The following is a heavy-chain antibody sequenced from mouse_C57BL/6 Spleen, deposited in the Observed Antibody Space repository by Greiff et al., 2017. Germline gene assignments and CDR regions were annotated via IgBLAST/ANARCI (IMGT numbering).Heavy chain of an antibody. Sequence: VQLQQSGAELARPGASVKLSCKASGYTFTSYDINWVKQRPGQGLAWIGWIYPRDGSTKYNEKFKGKATLTVETSSSTAYRELHSLTSEDSAVYFCARRDSPLSMDDGGKGTSVTVSS. V-gene: IGHV1-85*01. CDR2: IYPRDGST. CDR1: GYTFTSYD. J-gene: IGHJ4*01. D-gene: IGHD6-1*01. CDR3: ARRDSPLSMDD.